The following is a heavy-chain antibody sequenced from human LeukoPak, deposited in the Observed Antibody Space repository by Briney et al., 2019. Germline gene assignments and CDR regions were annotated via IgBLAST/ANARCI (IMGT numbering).Heavy chain of an antibody. CDR1: GFTFSSYS. CDR3: AREYAPYCSSTSCYIGGFY. CDR2: ISSSSSYI. D-gene: IGHD2-2*02. J-gene: IGHJ4*02. V-gene: IGHV3-21*01. Sequence: GGSLRLSCAASGFTFSSYSMNWVRRAPGKGLEWVSSISSSSSYIYYADSVKGRFTISRDNAKNSLYLQMNSLRAEDTAVYYCAREYAPYCSSTSCYIGGFYWGQGTLVTVSS.